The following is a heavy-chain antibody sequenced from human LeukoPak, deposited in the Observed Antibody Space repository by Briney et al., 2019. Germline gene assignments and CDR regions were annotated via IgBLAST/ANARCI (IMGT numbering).Heavy chain of an antibody. CDR3: AKGGHFSPFDY. D-gene: IGHD2/OR15-2a*01. V-gene: IGHV3-23*01. CDR2: LSGRGDDA. Sequence: GGSLRLSCAASGYTFGDYAVSWVRQAPGKGLEWFSTLSGRGDDAFYADSVKGRFTISRDNSKNTLSLQMNSLRAEDTAVYYCAKGGHFSPFDYWGQGTLVTVSS. CDR1: GYTFGDYA. J-gene: IGHJ4*02.